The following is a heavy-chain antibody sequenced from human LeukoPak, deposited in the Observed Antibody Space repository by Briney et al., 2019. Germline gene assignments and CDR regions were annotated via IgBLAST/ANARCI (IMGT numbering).Heavy chain of an antibody. V-gene: IGHV3-23*01. Sequence: GGTLKLSCAPSGFTFSNHGMNWVRQAPGKGLDWVSGISPSGDITYYADSVKGRFTISRDNSKNTLYLEVISLTAEDTAVYYCAKDDAWLRFGEWSQGTLVTVSS. CDR3: AKDDAWLRFGE. CDR1: GFTFSNHG. D-gene: IGHD3-10*01. CDR2: ISPSGDIT. J-gene: IGHJ4*02.